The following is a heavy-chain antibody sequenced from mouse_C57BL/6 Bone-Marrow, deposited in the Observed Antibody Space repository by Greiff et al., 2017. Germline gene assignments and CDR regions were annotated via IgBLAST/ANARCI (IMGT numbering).Heavy chain of an antibody. D-gene: IGHD2-4*01. CDR3: ARNGVRLYDYDDYAMDY. V-gene: IGHV2-9-1*01. CDR1: GFSLTSYA. Sequence: VQLQQSGPGLVAPSQSLSITCTVSGFSLTSYAISWVRQPPGKGLEWLGVIWTGGGTNYNSALKSRLSISKDNSKSQVFLKMNSLQTDDTARYYCARNGVRLYDYDDYAMDYWGQGTSVTVSS. CDR2: IWTGGGT. J-gene: IGHJ4*01.